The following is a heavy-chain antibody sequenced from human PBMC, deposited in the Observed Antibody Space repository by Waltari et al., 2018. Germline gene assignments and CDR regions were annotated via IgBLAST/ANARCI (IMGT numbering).Heavy chain of an antibody. CDR1: GFTFSSYW. J-gene: IGHJ3*02. D-gene: IGHD3-10*01. Sequence: EVQLVESGGGLVQPGGSLRLSCAASGFTFSSYWMSWVRQAPGKGLEWWANIKQDGSETYYGDSVKGRFTISRDNAKNSLYLQMNSLRAEDTAVYYCARNFGGGITSAFDIWGQGTMVTVSS. CDR3: ARNFGGGITSAFDI. V-gene: IGHV3-7*01. CDR2: IKQDGSET.